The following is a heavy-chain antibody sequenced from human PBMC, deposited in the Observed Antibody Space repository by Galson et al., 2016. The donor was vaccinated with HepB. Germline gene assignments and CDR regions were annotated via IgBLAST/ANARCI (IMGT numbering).Heavy chain of an antibody. D-gene: IGHD3-10*01. J-gene: IGHJ1*01. CDR3: VRDLEYSGSGISLSEQ. V-gene: IGHV3-23*01. CDR2: ISRDGGRT. Sequence: SLRLSCAASAFGFSSYAMAWVRQAPGKGLEWVSGISRDGGRTYYADSVKGRFTIFRDNSKKTLYLQLKSLRAEDTANYYCVRDLEYSGSGISLSEQWGQGTLVTVSS. CDR1: AFGFSSYA.